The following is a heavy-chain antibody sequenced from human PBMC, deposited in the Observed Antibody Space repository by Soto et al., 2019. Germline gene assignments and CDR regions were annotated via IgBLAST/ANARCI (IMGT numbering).Heavy chain of an antibody. CDR1: GFTFSSYA. CDR2: ISYDGSNK. Sequence: QVQLVESGGGVVQPGRSLRLSCAASGFTFSSYAMHWVRQAPGKGLEWVAVISYDGSNKYYADSVKGRFTISRDNSKNTLYLQMNRLRAEDTAVYYCARYGGIAARPYYYYGMDVWGQGTTVTVSS. CDR3: ARYGGIAARPYYYYGMDV. D-gene: IGHD6-6*01. J-gene: IGHJ6*02. V-gene: IGHV3-30-3*01.